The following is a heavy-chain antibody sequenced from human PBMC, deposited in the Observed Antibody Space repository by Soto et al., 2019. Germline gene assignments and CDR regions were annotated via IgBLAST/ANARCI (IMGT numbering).Heavy chain of an antibody. D-gene: IGHD6-19*01. V-gene: IGHV3-74*01. CDR1: GFTFSNYW. J-gene: IGHJ4*02. CDR3: ARAGWYRVDY. Sequence: EVQLVESGGGLVQPGGSVRLSCAASGFTFSNYWVHWVRQAPGKGLMWVSRINSDGTTINYADSVEGRFTISRDNAKNTQFLQMNSLRVEDSAVYYCARAGWYRVDYWGKGTLGTVSS. CDR2: INSDGTTI.